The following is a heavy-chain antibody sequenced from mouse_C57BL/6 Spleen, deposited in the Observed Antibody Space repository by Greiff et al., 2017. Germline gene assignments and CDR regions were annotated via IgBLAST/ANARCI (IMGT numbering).Heavy chain of an antibody. CDR2: IDPSDSYT. J-gene: IGHJ2*01. CDR1: GYTFTSYW. CDR3: ARSGDGYFDY. V-gene: IGHV1-69*01. Sequence: VQLQQPGAELVMPGASVKLSCNASGYTFTSYWMHWVKQRPGQGLEWIGEIDPSDSYTNYNQKFKGKSTLTVDKSSSTAYMQLSSLTSEDSAVYYCARSGDGYFDYWGQGTTLTVSS. D-gene: IGHD3-1*01.